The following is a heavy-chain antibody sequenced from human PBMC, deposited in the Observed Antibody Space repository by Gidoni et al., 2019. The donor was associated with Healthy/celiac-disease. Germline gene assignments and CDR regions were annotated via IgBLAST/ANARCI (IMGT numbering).Heavy chain of an antibody. D-gene: IGHD1-26*01. Sequence: QLQLQESGPGLVKPSETLSLTCTVSGGSISSSSYSWGWIRQPPGKGLAWIGSIYYSGSTYYNPSLKSRVTISVDTSKNQFSLKLSSVTAADTAVYYCAGEWELQFWFDYWGQGTLVTVSS. J-gene: IGHJ5*01. CDR3: AGEWELQFWFDY. CDR1: GGSISSSSYS. V-gene: IGHV4-39*01. CDR2: IYYSGST.